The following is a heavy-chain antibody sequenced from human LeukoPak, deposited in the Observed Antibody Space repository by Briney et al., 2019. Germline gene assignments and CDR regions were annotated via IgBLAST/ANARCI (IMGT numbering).Heavy chain of an antibody. V-gene: IGHV4-4*07. CDR3: ARGGGAGYYDSSGYPGFDY. J-gene: IGHJ4*02. D-gene: IGHD3-22*01. CDR2: IYTSGST. Sequence: SETLSLTCTVSGGSISSYYWSWIRQPAGKGLEWIGRIYTSGSTNYNPSLKSRVTMSVDTSKNQFSLKLSSVTAADTAVYYCARGGGAGYYDSSGYPGFDYWGQGTLVTVSS. CDR1: GGSISSYY.